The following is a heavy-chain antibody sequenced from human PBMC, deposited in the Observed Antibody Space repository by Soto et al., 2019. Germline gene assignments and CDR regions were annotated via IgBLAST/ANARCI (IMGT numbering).Heavy chain of an antibody. CDR3: AREVGATYNWFDP. Sequence: SETLSLTCTVSGGSISSGDYYWSWIRQPPGKGLEWIGYIYYSGSTYYNPSLKSRVTISVDMSKNQFSLKLSSVTAADTAVYYCAREVGATYNWFDPWGQGTLVTVS. J-gene: IGHJ5*02. CDR1: GGSISSGDYY. CDR2: IYYSGST. V-gene: IGHV4-30-4*01. D-gene: IGHD1-26*01.